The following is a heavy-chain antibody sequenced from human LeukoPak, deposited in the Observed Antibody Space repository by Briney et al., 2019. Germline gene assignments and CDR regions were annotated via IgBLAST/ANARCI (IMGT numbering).Heavy chain of an antibody. J-gene: IGHJ2*01. V-gene: IGHV5-51*01. Sequence: HGESLKISCKGSGYSFTNYWIGWVRQMPGKGLEWMGIIYPGDSDIRYSPSFQGQVTISVDKSISTAYLQWSSLKASDTAMYYCARHFVFRTGHRYFDLWGRGTVVTASS. CDR1: GYSFTNYW. CDR2: IYPGDSDI. CDR3: ARHFVFRTGHRYFDL. D-gene: IGHD1-14*01.